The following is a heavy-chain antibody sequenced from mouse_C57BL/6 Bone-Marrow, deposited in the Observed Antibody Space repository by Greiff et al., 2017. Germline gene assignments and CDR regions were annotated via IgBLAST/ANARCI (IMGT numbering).Heavy chain of an antibody. CDR1: GYTFTDYN. J-gene: IGHJ4*01. CDR3: AYYYGSSYVESYYAMDY. D-gene: IGHD1-1*01. CDR2: INPNNGGT. Sequence: VQLQQSGPELVKPGASVKMSCKASGYTFTDYNMHWVKQSHGKSLEWIGYINPNNGGTSYNQKFKGKATLTVNKSSSTAYMELRSLTSEDSAVYYCAYYYGSSYVESYYAMDYWGQGTSVTVSS. V-gene: IGHV1-22*01.